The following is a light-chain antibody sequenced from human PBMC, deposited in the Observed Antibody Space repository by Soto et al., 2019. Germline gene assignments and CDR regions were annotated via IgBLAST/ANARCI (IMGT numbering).Light chain of an antibody. Sequence: EIVLTQSPGTLSLSPGERAAISCTASQRVPNDYVAWYRQTPGQAPSLLLYGPSSRAAGIPDRFTCSVSGTDFTLFILTISRLEPEDFADYYCQQYGNSPWTFGQGTKVEI. J-gene: IGKJ1*01. CDR1: QRVPNDY. CDR2: GPS. V-gene: IGKV3-20*01. CDR3: QQYGNSPWT.